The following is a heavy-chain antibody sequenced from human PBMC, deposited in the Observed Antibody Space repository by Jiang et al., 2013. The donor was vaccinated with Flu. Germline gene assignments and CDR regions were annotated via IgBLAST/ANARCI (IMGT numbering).Heavy chain of an antibody. Sequence: ETLSLTCTVSGGSISSSSYYWGWIRQPPGKGLEWIGSIYYSGSTYYNPSLKSRVTISVDTSKNQFSLKLSSVTAADTAVYYCARSGPDAFDIWGQGTMVTVSS. J-gene: IGHJ3*02. V-gene: IGHV4-39*07. CDR1: GGSISSSSYY. CDR3: ARSGPDAFDI. CDR2: IYYSGST. D-gene: IGHD6-25*01.